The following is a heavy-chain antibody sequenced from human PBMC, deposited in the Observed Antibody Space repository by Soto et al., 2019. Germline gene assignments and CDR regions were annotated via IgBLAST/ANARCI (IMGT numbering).Heavy chain of an antibody. D-gene: IGHD6-13*01. CDR1: GDSVSSNSAA. J-gene: IGHJ5*02. CDR2: TYYRSKWYN. V-gene: IGHV6-1*01. CDR3: ARVGGSSEKTNWFDP. Sequence: PSQTLSLTCAISGDSVSSNSAAWNWIRQSPSRCLEWLGRTYYRSKWYNDYAVSVKSRITINPDTSKNQFSLQLNSVTPEDTAVYYCARVGGSSEKTNWFDPWGQGTLVTVS.